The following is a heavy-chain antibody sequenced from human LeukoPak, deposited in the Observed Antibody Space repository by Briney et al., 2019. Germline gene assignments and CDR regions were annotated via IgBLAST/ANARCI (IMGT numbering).Heavy chain of an antibody. V-gene: IGHV1-2*02. CDR2: INPNSGGT. CDR3: ARDTRTGRPYYFDY. D-gene: IGHD1-1*01. J-gene: IGHJ4*02. Sequence: ASVTVSCKASGYTFTGYYMYWVRQAPGQGLEWMGWINPNSGGTNYAQKFQDRVTMTRDTSISTAYMELSRLRSDDTAVYYCARDTRTGRPYYFDYWGQGTLVTVSS. CDR1: GYTFTGYY.